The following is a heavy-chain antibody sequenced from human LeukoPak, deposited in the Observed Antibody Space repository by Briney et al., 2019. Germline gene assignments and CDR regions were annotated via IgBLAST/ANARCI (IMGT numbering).Heavy chain of an antibody. D-gene: IGHD5-12*01. CDR1: GYTFTSYY. Sequence: ASVKVSCKASGYTFTSYYMHWVRQAPGQGLEWMGIINPSGGSTSYAQKFQGRVTMTRDTSTSTVYMELSSLRSEDTAVYYCASAGILYSGLKYAFDIWGQGTMVTVSS. CDR3: ASAGILYSGLKYAFDI. J-gene: IGHJ3*02. V-gene: IGHV1-46*01. CDR2: INPSGGST.